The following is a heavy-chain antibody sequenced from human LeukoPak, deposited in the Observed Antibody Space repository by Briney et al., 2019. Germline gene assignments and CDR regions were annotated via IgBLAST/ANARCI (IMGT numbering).Heavy chain of an antibody. CDR3: AKVLRVSGYYFDY. V-gene: IGHV3-23*01. J-gene: IGHJ4*02. CDR2: ISPSGSST. Sequence: GGSLRLSCAASGFTFSSYAMGWVRQAPGKGLEWVSAISPSGSSTYDGDSAKGRFTISRDNSKNTLYLQMNSLRAEDMAIYYCAKVLRVSGYYFDYWGQGTLVTVSS. D-gene: IGHD3-22*01. CDR1: GFTFSSYA.